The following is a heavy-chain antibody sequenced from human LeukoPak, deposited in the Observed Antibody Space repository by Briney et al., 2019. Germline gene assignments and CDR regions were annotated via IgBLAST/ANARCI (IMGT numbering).Heavy chain of an antibody. CDR3: ARARYCSGGSCYAEY. CDR2: IYPGDSDT. Sequence: GESLKISCKGSGYSFTSYWIGWVRQMPGKGLEWMGIIYPGDSDTRYSPSFQGQVTISADKTISTAYLQWSSLKASDTAMYYCARARYCSGGSCYAEYWGQGTLVTVSS. V-gene: IGHV5-51*01. CDR1: GYSFTSYW. J-gene: IGHJ4*02. D-gene: IGHD2-15*01.